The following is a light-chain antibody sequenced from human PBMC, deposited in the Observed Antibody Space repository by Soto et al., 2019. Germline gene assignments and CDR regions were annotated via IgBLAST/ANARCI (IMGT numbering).Light chain of an antibody. CDR1: SSNIGSNA. CDR3: AAWDDSLNGPV. Sequence: QSVLTQPPSASGTPGQRVTISCSGSSSNIGSNAVNWYQQLPGTAPKLLIYSNNERPSGVPARLSGSKSGTSASLAISGLQSEDEADYYCAAWDDSLNGPVFGGGTQLTVL. V-gene: IGLV1-44*01. CDR2: SNN. J-gene: IGLJ2*01.